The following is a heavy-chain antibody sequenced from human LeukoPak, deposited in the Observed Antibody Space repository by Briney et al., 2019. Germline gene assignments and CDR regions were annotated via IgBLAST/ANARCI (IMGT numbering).Heavy chain of an antibody. Sequence: GGSLRLSCAASGFTFDDYAMHWVRQAPGKGLEWVSGISWNSGSIGYADSVKGRFTISRDNAKNSLYLQMNSLRAEDTASYYCAKGRDKYQLLSKNWFDPWGQGTLVTVSS. V-gene: IGHV3-9*01. CDR3: AKGRDKYQLLSKNWFDP. CDR1: GFTFDDYA. CDR2: ISWNSGSI. D-gene: IGHD2-2*01. J-gene: IGHJ5*02.